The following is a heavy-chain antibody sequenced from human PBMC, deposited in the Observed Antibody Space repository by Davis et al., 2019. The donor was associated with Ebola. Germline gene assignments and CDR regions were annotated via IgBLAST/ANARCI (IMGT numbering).Heavy chain of an antibody. Sequence: PGGSLRLSCATSGITFRSYWMSWVRQAPGKALEWVANIRQDGGEKYYVDSVRGRFTISRDNAKTSLYLQMNSLKAEDTAVYYCAGDQGDSWGQGTLVTVSS. V-gene: IGHV3-7*01. CDR2: IRQDGGEK. CDR1: GITFRSYW. J-gene: IGHJ4*02. CDR3: AGDQGDS.